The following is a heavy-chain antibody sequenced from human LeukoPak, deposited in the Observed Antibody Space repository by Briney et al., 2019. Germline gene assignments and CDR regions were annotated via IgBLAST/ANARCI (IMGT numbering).Heavy chain of an antibody. Sequence: GGSPGLSLAASGFTFINLGMIWVGKPPGKELKWVANIKQDGREKYYVDSVKGRFTISRDNAQNSLYLQMNSLRAEDTAIYYCATSTAAAGTDWGQGTLVTVSS. CDR2: IKQDGREK. V-gene: IGHV3-7*03. D-gene: IGHD6-13*01. J-gene: IGHJ4*02. CDR3: ATSTAAAGTD. CDR1: GFTFINLG.